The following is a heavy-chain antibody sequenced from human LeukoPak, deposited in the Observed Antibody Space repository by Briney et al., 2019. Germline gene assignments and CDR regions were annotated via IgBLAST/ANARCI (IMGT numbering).Heavy chain of an antibody. D-gene: IGHD3-10*01. V-gene: IGHV1-18*01. CDR2: ISAYNGNT. Sequence: ASVKVSCKASGYTFTSYGISWVRQAPGQGLEWMGWISAYNGNTNYAQKLQGRVTMTTDTSTSTAYMELRSLRSEDTAVYYCARDSWFGELFEAFDIWGQGTMVTVSS. CDR1: GYTFTSYG. CDR3: ARDSWFGELFEAFDI. J-gene: IGHJ3*02.